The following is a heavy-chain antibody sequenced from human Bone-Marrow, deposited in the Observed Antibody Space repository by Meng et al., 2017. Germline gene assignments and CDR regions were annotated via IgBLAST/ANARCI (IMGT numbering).Heavy chain of an antibody. J-gene: IGHJ5*02. D-gene: IGHD5-12*01. CDR1: GGSFSGYY. V-gene: IGHV4-34*01. CDR2: INHSGST. Sequence: QVESKQGGAGLLKPSGTLSLPCAVYGGSFSGYYWSWIRQPPGKGLEWIGEINHSGSTNYNPSLKSRVTISVDTSKNQFSLKLSSVTAADTAVYYCARAKRIYSGYGWWFDPWGQGTLVTVSS. CDR3: ARAKRIYSGYGWWFDP.